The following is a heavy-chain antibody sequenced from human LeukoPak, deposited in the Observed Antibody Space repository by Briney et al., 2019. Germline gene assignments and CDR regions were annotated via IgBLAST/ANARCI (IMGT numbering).Heavy chain of an antibody. CDR3: ARDRAVAGFRFDY. CDR2: INPSGGIT. Sequence: GASVKVSCKASGYTFTSYYIHWVRQAPGQGLEWMEVINPSGGITSYAQKFQGRVTMTRDTSTSTVYMELSSLRSEDTAVYYCARDRAVAGFRFDYWGQGNLVTVSS. CDR1: GYTFTSYY. D-gene: IGHD6-19*01. V-gene: IGHV1-46*01. J-gene: IGHJ4*02.